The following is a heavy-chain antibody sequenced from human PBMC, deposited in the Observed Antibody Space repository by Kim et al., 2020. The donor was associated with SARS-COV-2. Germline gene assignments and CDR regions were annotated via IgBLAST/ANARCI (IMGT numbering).Heavy chain of an antibody. D-gene: IGHD1-26*01. CDR1: GFTFSSYG. V-gene: IGHV3-33*08. J-gene: IGHJ3*02. Sequence: GGSLRLSCAASGFTFSSYGMHWVRQAPGKGLGWVAVIWYDGSNKYYADSVKGRFTISRDNSKNTLYLQMNSLRAEDTAVYYCARSPLWVGATIDAFDIWGQGTMVTVSS. CDR2: IWYDGSNK. CDR3: ARSPLWVGATIDAFDI.